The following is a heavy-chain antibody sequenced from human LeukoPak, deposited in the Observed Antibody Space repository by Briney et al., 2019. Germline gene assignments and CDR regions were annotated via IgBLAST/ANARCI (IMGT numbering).Heavy chain of an antibody. CDR2: IYTSGNT. CDR1: GVSISSGTYY. Sequence: SETLSLTCTVSGVSISSGTYYWSWIRQPAGKGLEWIGRIYTSGNTNYNPSLKSRVTISVDTSKNQFSLKLTSVTAADTAVYYCARHPSTPDYWGQGTLVTVSS. J-gene: IGHJ4*02. V-gene: IGHV4-61*02. CDR3: ARHPSTPDY.